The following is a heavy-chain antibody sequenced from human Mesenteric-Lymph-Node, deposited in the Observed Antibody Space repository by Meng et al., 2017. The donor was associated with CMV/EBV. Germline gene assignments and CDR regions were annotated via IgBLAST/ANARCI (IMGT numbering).Heavy chain of an antibody. CDR2: IYYSGST. CDR3: ARVTQRTTVFS. J-gene: IGHJ5*02. Sequence: GSLRLSCTVSGSSISSSSYYWGWIRQPPGKGLVWIGSIYYSGSTYYNPSLKSRVTISVDTSKNQFSLNLSSVTAADTALYYCARVTQRTTVFSWGQGRLVTVSS. CDR1: GSSISSSSYY. D-gene: IGHD4-11*01. V-gene: IGHV4-39*07.